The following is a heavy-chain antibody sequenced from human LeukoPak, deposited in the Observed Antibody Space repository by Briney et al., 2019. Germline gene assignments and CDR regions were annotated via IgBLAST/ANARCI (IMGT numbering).Heavy chain of an antibody. D-gene: IGHD2-21*01. CDR1: GFTFSTFW. CDR2: INRDGSES. J-gene: IGHJ4*02. V-gene: IGHV3-7*04. CDR3: AREVRLLTY. Sequence: AESLRLSCAASGFTFSTFWMGWVRQTPGKGLEWMANINRDGSESYYVDSVKGRFTISRDNANNSLYLLMYGLRAEDTAVYYCAREVRLLTYWGQGTLVTVSS.